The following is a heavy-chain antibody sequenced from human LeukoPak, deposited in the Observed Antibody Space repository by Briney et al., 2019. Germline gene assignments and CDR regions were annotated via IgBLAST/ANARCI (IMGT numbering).Heavy chain of an antibody. D-gene: IGHD5-24*01. CDR3: AAPRDGYNLGY. J-gene: IGHJ4*02. Sequence: PSETLSLTCTVSGGSISSYYWSWIRQPPGKGLEWIGYIYYSGSTNYNPPLKSRVTISVDTSKNQFSLKLSSVTAADTAVYYCAAPRDGYNLGYWGRGTLVTVSS. CDR2: IYYSGST. V-gene: IGHV4-59*08. CDR1: GGSISSYY.